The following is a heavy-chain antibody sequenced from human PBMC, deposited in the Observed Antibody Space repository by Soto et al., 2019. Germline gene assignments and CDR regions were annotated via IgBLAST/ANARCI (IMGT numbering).Heavy chain of an antibody. CDR2: ISPNSGVT. CDR3: EREMWTRSGPQNFFDY. Sequence: QVQLVQSEGEVRQPGASVKVSCRASGYTFTSYGIIWVRQAPGQGLEWMGYISPNSGVTTYAQNLQGRLTMTTDTSTSTAYMELRSLSSDDTAVYYCEREMWTRSGPQNFFDYWGLGALVTVSS. CDR1: GYTFTSYG. J-gene: IGHJ4*02. V-gene: IGHV1-18*01. D-gene: IGHD6-25*01.